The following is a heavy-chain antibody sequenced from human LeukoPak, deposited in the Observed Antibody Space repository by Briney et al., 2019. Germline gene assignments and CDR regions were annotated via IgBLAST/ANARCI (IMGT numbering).Heavy chain of an antibody. CDR1: GDTFIIND. J-gene: IGHJ3*02. CDR2: MNTNSGNT. Sequence: ASVKLSCKASGDTFIINDINWVRQATGQGLEWMGWMNTNSGNTGYAQKFQGRVTMTRNTSISTAYMELTDLRSEDTAVYYCARVTAAGTWTFDIWGQGTTVTVSS. CDR3: ARVTAAGTWTFDI. D-gene: IGHD6-13*01. V-gene: IGHV1-8*01.